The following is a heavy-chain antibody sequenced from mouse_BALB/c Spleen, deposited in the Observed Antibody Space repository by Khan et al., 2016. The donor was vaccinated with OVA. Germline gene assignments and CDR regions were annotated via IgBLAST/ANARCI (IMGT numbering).Heavy chain of an antibody. Sequence: QVQLQQSGPELVKPGASLKVCCKASGYTFTDYIIGWVKQSTRQGLEWIGDIFPGSGIPYYNEKFKDKVTLTADKSSNTAYMQLSSLTSDDSAVYFCARGGYSVFAYWGQGTLVTVSA. V-gene: IGHV1-77*01. CDR2: IFPGSGIP. J-gene: IGHJ3*01. D-gene: IGHD2-14*01. CDR3: ARGGYSVFAY. CDR1: GYTFTDYI.